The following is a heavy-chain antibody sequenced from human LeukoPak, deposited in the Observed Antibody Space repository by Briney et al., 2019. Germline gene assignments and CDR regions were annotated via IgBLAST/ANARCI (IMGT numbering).Heavy chain of an antibody. CDR2: MNPNSGNT. D-gene: IGHD3-9*01. CDR3: ARGRYFDWLGSYNWFDP. V-gene: IGHV1-8*01. CDR1: GYTFTSYD. J-gene: IGHJ5*02. Sequence: ASVKVSSKASGYTFTSYDINWVRQATGQGLEWMGWMNPNSGNTGNTQKFQGRVTMTTNTSISTAYMELSSLRSEDTAVYYCARGRYFDWLGSYNWFDPWGQGTLGTVSS.